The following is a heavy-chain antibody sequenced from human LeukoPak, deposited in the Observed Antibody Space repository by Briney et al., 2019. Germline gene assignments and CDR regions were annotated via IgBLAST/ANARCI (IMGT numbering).Heavy chain of an antibody. Sequence: GGSLRLSCAASGFTFSNYAMSWVRQAPGKGLEWVSGISGSGSSTYYADSVKGRFTISRDNSKNTLYLQMNSLRAEDTAVYYCAKSSREAANYCIDLWGRGTLVTVSS. J-gene: IGHJ2*01. CDR2: ISGSGSST. V-gene: IGHV3-23*01. CDR3: AKSSREAANYCIDL. D-gene: IGHD4/OR15-4a*01. CDR1: GFTFSNYA.